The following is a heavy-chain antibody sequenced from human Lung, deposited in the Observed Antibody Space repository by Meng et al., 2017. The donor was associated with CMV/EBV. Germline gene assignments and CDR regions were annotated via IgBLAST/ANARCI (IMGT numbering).Heavy chain of an antibody. J-gene: IGHJ4*02. V-gene: IGHV3-23*01. D-gene: IGHD6-13*01. CDR3: AKAFSASWYREYYDD. CDR2: ITASGGST. Sequence: SXAASEFSFSNYAMSWVRQAPGRGLAWVSAITASGGSTYYADSVKGRFTVSRDNSKNTLYLLMNSLRAEDTALYYCAKAFSASWYREYYDDWGQGTLVTVSS. CDR1: EFSFSNYA.